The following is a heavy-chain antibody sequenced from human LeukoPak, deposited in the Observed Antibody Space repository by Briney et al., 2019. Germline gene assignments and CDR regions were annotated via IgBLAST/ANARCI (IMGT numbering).Heavy chain of an antibody. CDR2: ISTSSTTT. CDR1: GFTFSVYS. D-gene: IGHD5-24*01. Sequence: GGSLRLSCAASGFTFSVYSLNWVRQAPGKGLEWVSYISTSSTTTYYADSVKGRFTVSRDNAKNSLYLQMNSLRDEDTAVFYCARVGDGYNVNYFDYWGQGTLVTVSS. J-gene: IGHJ4*02. V-gene: IGHV3-48*02. CDR3: ARVGDGYNVNYFDY.